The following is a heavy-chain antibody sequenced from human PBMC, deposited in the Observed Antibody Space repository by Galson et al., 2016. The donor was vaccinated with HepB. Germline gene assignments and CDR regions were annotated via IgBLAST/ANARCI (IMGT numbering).Heavy chain of an antibody. CDR1: GGSFSGYY. V-gene: IGHV4-34*01. CDR2: INHSGST. CDR3: ARGTRLAGTYNYYYYGMDV. Sequence: SETLSLTCGVYGGSFSGYYWSWIRQPPGKGLEWIGEINHSGSTNYNPSLKSRVTISVDTSKNQFSLKLSSVTAADTAVYYCARGTRLAGTYNYYYYGMDVWGQGTTGTVSS. J-gene: IGHJ6*02. D-gene: IGHD6-19*01.